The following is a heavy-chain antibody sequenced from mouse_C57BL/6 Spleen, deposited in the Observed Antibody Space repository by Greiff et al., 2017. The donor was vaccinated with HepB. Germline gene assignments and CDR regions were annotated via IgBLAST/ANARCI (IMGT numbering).Heavy chain of an antibody. Sequence: QVQLQQSGAELARPGASVKLSCKASGYTFTSYGISWVKQRTGQGLEWIGEIYPRSGNTYYNEKFKGKATLTADKSSSTAYMELRSLTSEDSAVYFCARWRDIYYGNHYAMDYWGQGTSVTVSS. D-gene: IGHD2-1*01. CDR2: IYPRSGNT. CDR1: GYTFTSYG. V-gene: IGHV1-81*01. CDR3: ARWRDIYYGNHYAMDY. J-gene: IGHJ4*01.